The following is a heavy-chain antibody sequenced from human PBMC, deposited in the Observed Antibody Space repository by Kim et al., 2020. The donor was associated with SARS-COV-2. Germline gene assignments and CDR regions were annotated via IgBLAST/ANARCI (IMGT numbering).Heavy chain of an antibody. D-gene: IGHD1-26*01. J-gene: IGHJ6*02. V-gene: IGHV3-21*01. CDR1: GFTFSSYS. Sequence: GGSLRLSCAASGFTFSSYSMNWVRQAPGKGLEWVSSISSSSSYIYYADSVKGRFTISRDNAKNSLYLQMNSLRAEDTAVYYCARDLGRDGSYFYYYYGMDVWGQGTTVTVSS. CDR2: ISSSSSYI. CDR3: ARDLGRDGSYFYYYYGMDV.